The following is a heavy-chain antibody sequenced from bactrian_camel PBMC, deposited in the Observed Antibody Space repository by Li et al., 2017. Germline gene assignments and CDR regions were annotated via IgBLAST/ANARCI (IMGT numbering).Heavy chain of an antibody. J-gene: IGHJ4*01. CDR1: GFSFSTYY. Sequence: QVQLVESGGGLVQPGGSLRLSCATSGFSFSTYYMSWVRQAPRKGLEWVSSINEDGSYTVYRDPVKGRFTISQDSAKNILYLQMSSLKPEDTAMYYCAAVSSGYSSNCVSSISAGWFEYWGPGTQVTVS. V-gene: IGHV3-2*01. CDR3: AAVSSGYSSNCVSSISAGWFEY. D-gene: IGHD3*01. CDR2: INEDGSYT.